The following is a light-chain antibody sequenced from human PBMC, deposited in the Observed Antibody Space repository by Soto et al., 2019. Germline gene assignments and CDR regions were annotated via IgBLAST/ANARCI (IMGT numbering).Light chain of an antibody. CDR2: GAA. CDR3: QQYHSWPA. J-gene: IGKJ1*01. CDR1: QSVFSS. Sequence: EIVVTQSPATLSVSPGERVTLSCRASQSVFSSLAWYQQKPGQAPRLLIYGAATRATSVPARFSGSGSGTEFTLTITSLQSEDFALYYCQQYHSWPAFGRGTKV. V-gene: IGKV3-15*01.